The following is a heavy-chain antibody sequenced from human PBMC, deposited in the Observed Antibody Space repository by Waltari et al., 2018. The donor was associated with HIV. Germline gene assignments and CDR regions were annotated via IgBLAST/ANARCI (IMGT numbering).Heavy chain of an antibody. Sequence: EVQLVESGGGLIQPGGSLRLSCAASGFTVSSNYMSWVPRAPGKGLEWVAVIYSGGSTKYAEPVKGRITISRNNSKNRLYLQMNSRRAEDTAVYYCARGNYYDSSGYYSFDYWGQGTLVTVSS. CDR3: ARGNYYDSSGYYSFDY. CDR2: IYSGGST. V-gene: IGHV3-53*01. CDR1: GFTVSSNY. D-gene: IGHD3-22*01. J-gene: IGHJ4*02.